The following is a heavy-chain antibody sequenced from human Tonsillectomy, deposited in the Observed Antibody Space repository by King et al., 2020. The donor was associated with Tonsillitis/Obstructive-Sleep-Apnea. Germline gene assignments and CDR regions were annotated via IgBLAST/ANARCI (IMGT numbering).Heavy chain of an antibody. CDR1: GFNFAHYV. J-gene: IGHJ4*02. D-gene: IGHD4-17*01. V-gene: IGHV1-3*04. CDR3: ATIGNGAPAT. CDR2: INIDTGDT. Sequence: VQLVESGAEVKKPGASVKVSCKASGFNFAHYVVHWVRQAPGQRPEWVGWINIDTGDTQYSQESQGRVTISRDTSARTAYMEVRNLRSEDTAVYYSATIGNGAPATWGQGTLVTVSS.